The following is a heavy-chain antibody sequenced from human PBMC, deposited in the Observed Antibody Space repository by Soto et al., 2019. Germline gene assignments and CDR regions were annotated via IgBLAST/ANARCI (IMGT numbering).Heavy chain of an antibody. Sequence: EVQLVESGGGLVQPGGSLRLSCAASGFTVSSNYMSWVRQAPGKGLDWVSVIYTNGKTYYGDSVKGRFTISRDNSKNTLYLQMNSLGVDDTAVYYCAAGALPEEFDAFDIWGQGTMVTVSS. J-gene: IGHJ3*02. D-gene: IGHD3-10*01. V-gene: IGHV3-66*01. CDR3: AAGALPEEFDAFDI. CDR2: IYTNGKT. CDR1: GFTVSSNY.